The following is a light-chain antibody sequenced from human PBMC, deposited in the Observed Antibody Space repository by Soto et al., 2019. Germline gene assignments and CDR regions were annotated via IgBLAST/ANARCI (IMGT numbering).Light chain of an antibody. Sequence: QAVLTQAPSVSGTPGQRVTISCSGSDSNIGSNTLNWYQQFPGTTPKLLIHNDDQRPSGVPDRFSGSKSGTSASLAISGLQSGDEADYYCAAWDDSLNGVIFGGGTQLTDL. CDR1: DSNIGSNT. CDR3: AAWDDSLNGVI. CDR2: NDD. J-gene: IGLJ2*01. V-gene: IGLV1-44*01.